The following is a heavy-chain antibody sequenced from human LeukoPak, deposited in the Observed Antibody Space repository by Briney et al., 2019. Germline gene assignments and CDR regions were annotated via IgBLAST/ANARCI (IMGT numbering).Heavy chain of an antibody. J-gene: IGHJ6*02. CDR3: THTHYSGSYPGLYYYGMDV. V-gene: IGHV3-49*03. Sequence: GGSLRLSCTASGFTFGDYAMSWFRQAPGKGLEWEGFIRSKAYGGTTEYAASVKGRFTISRDDSKSIAYLQMNSLKTEDTAVYYCTHTHYSGSYPGLYYYGMDVWGQGTTVTVSS. D-gene: IGHD1-26*01. CDR2: IRSKAYGGTT. CDR1: GFTFGDYA.